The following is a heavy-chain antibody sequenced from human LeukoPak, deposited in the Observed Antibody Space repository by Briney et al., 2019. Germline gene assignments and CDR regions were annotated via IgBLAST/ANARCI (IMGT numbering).Heavy chain of an antibody. Sequence: GRSLRLSCAASGFTFDDYAMSWVRQAPGKGLEWVSGITGSGGSTYYADSVKGRFTISRDNSKNTLYLQMNSLRAEDTAVYYCAKETLDYDFWSGPIDYWGQGTLVTVSS. D-gene: IGHD3-3*01. CDR1: GFTFDDYA. CDR2: ITGSGGST. V-gene: IGHV3-23*01. J-gene: IGHJ4*02. CDR3: AKETLDYDFWSGPIDY.